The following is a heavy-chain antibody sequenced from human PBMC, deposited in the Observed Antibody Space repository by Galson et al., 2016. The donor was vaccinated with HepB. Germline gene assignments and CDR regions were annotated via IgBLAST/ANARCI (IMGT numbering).Heavy chain of an antibody. D-gene: IGHD3-3*01. CDR1: GFTFTYVY. CDR2: IRSKEDGGTI. V-gene: IGHV3-15*07. J-gene: IGHJ3*01. CDR3: TTDIRYFWSGHNAFDV. Sequence: SLRLSCAASGFTFTYVYMNWVRQVPGKGLAWVGRIRSKEDGGTIDYAAPVKGRFVISRDDSENTLYLHMNSLRTEDTAVYFCTTDIRYFWSGHNAFDVWGLGTMVTVSS.